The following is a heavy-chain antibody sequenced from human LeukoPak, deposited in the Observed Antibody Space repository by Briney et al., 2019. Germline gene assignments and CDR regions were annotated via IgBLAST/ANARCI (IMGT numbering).Heavy chain of an antibody. CDR1: GFSLSTSGVG. V-gene: IGHV2-5*01. CDR3: ATIFGVVNYDY. CDR2: IYWNDDK. D-gene: IGHD3-3*01. J-gene: IGHJ4*02. Sequence: SGPTLVKPTQTLTLTCTFSGFSLSTSGVGVGWIRQPPGKALEWLALIYWNDDKRYSPSLKSRLTITKDTSKNQVVLTMNNMDPVDTATYYCATIFGVVNYDYWGQGTLVTVCS.